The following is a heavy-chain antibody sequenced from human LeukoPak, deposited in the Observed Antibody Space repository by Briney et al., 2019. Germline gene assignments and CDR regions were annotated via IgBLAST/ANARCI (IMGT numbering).Heavy chain of an antibody. CDR2: INPNSGGT. D-gene: IGHD6-19*01. Sequence: ASVKVSCKASGCTFTGYYMHWVRQAPGQGLEWMGRINPNSGGTNYAQKFQGRVTMTRDTSISTAYMELSRLRSDDTAVYYCARASSGWYGFDYWGQGTLVTVSS. CDR3: ARASSGWYGFDY. V-gene: IGHV1-2*06. CDR1: GCTFTGYY. J-gene: IGHJ4*02.